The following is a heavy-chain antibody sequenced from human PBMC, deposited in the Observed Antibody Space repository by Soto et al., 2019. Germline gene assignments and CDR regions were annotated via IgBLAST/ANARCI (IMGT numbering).Heavy chain of an antibody. CDR1: GYTFTSYG. CDR2: ISAYNGNT. D-gene: IGHD3-3*01. J-gene: IGHJ6*02. V-gene: IGHV1-18*01. Sequence: ASVKVSCKASGYTFTSYGISWVRQAPGQGLEWMGWISAYNGNTNYAQKLQGRVTMTTDTSTSTAYMELRSLRSDDTAVYYCARDQGNDFWRGYRGLDDYYYYGMDVWGQGTTVTVSS. CDR3: ARDQGNDFWRGYRGLDDYYYYGMDV.